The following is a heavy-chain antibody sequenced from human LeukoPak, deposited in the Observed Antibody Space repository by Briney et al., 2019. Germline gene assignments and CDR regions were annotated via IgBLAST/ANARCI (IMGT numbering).Heavy chain of an antibody. CDR3: ARGGEIVVVTAIPGYYFDY. V-gene: IGHV4-39*01. CDR1: GGSISSSSYY. Sequence: PSETLSLTCTVSGGSISSSSYYWGWIRQPPGKGLEWIGSIYYSGSTYYNPSLKSRVTISVDTSKNQFSLKLSSVTAADTAVYYCARGGEIVVVTAIPGYYFDYWGQGTLVTVSS. J-gene: IGHJ4*02. D-gene: IGHD2-21*02. CDR2: IYYSGST.